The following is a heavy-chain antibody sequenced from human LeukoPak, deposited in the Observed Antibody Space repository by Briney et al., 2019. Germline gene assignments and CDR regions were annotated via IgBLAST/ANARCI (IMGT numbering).Heavy chain of an antibody. Sequence: GGSLRLSCAASGFTFSSYAMSWVRQAPGKGLEWVSAISGSGGSTYYADSVKGRFTISRDNSKNTLYLQMNSLRAEDTAVYYCAKDTLTYYDSWSGYYFDYWGQGTLVTVSS. CDR1: GFTFSSYA. J-gene: IGHJ4*02. V-gene: IGHV3-23*01. CDR3: AKDTLTYYDSWSGYYFDY. D-gene: IGHD3-3*01. CDR2: ISGSGGST.